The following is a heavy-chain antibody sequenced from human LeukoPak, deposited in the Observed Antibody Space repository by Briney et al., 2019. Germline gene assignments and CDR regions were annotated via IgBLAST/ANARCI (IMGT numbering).Heavy chain of an antibody. Sequence: SETLSLTCTVSGGSISSYYWTWIRQPPGKELVWIGYDFYTGSTNYNPSIKSRVTISVDTSKNQFSLRLSSMTAADTAVYYCARTAGRGVDDAFDVWGQGTMVTVSS. CDR3: ARTAGRGVDDAFDV. V-gene: IGHV4-59*08. D-gene: IGHD6-19*01. J-gene: IGHJ3*01. CDR1: GGSISSYY. CDR2: DFYTGST.